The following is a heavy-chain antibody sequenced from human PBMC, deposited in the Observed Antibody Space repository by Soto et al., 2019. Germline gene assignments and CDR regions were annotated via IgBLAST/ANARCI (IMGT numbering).Heavy chain of an antibody. CDR1: SESLSGYY. CDR3: VGARGRLVGFDY. D-gene: IGHD1-26*01. V-gene: IGHV4-34*01. J-gene: IGHJ4*02. CDR2: IDGSGNT. Sequence: QVQLQQWGAGLLKPSETLSLTCAVNSESLSGYYWSWIRQSPGKGLEWIGEIDGSGNTNYSPSLRSRVAMSVDSSKYHFSLILDSVRAADTAAYYCVGARGRLVGFDYWGQGTLVTVSS.